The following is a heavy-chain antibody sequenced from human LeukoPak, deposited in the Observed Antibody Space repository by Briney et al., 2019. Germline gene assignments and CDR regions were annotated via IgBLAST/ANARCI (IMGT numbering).Heavy chain of an antibody. CDR2: IYYSGST. J-gene: IGHJ4*02. Sequence: PSETLSLTCTVSGGSISSCYWSWIRQPPGKGLEWIGYIYYSGSTNYNPSLKSRVTISVDTSKNQFSLKLSSVTAADTAVYYCARGYSSGWYYFDYWGQGTLVTVSS. V-gene: IGHV4-59*01. CDR1: GGSISSCY. D-gene: IGHD6-19*01. CDR3: ARGYSSGWYYFDY.